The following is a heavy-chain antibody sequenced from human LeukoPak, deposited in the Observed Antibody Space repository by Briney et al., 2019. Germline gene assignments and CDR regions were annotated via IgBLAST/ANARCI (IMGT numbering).Heavy chain of an antibody. CDR3: ARVGYNWNYVDY. CDR2: IYSGGST. J-gene: IGHJ4*02. D-gene: IGHD1-20*01. CDR1: GFTVSSNY. Sequence: GGSLRLSCAASGFTVSSNYRSWVRQAPGKGLEWVSVIYSGGSTYYSDSVTGRFTTSRDNSKNPLYLQMNSMRAEDTAVYYCARVGYNWNYVDYWGEGTLVTVSS. V-gene: IGHV3-53*01.